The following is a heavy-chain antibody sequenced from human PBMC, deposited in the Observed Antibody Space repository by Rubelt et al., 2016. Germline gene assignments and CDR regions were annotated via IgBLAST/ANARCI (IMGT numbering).Heavy chain of an antibody. CDR2: INPNSGGT. J-gene: IGHJ4*02. V-gene: IGHV1-2*02. Sequence: APGQGLEWVGWINPNSGGTNYAQKFQGRVTMTRDTSISTAYMELSRLRSDDTAVYYCARDRNYYDSSGYPDYWGQGTLVTVSS. CDR3: ARDRNYYDSSGYPDY. D-gene: IGHD3-22*01.